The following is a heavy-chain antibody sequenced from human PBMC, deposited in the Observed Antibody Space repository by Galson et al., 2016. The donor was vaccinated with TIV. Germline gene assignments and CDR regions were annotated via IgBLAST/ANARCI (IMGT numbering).Heavy chain of an antibody. CDR3: ARLDDLGSWIVH. Sequence: QSGAEVKQPGESLKISCKGSGYGLTNYWIGWVRQMPGKGLEWVGIIYPGDSDTRYRPSFQGQVIISADKSIVSAGESITTAYLQWTSLKAADTAMYYCARLDDLGSWIVHWGQGTLVSVSS. J-gene: IGHJ4*02. CDR1: GYGLTNYW. CDR2: IYPGDSDT. D-gene: IGHD3-10*01. V-gene: IGHV5-51*03.